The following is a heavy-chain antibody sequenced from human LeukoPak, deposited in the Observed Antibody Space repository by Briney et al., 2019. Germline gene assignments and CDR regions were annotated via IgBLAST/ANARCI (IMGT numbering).Heavy chain of an antibody. CDR3: ARESISSGYYYFDY. V-gene: IGHV1-69*04. Sequence: SVKVSCKASGGTFSSYAISWVRQAPGQGLGWMGRIIPILGIANYAQKFQGRVTITADKSTSTAYMELSSLRSEDTAVYYCARESISSGYYYFDYWGQGTLVTVSS. J-gene: IGHJ4*02. CDR1: GGTFSSYA. CDR2: IIPILGIA. D-gene: IGHD3-22*01.